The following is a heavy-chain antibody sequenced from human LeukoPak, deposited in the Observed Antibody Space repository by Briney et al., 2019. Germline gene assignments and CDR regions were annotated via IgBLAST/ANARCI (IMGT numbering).Heavy chain of an antibody. CDR1: GGSISSYY. CDR3: ARGYSGSYGRFDY. D-gene: IGHD1-26*01. CDR2: IYYSGST. J-gene: IGHJ4*02. V-gene: IGHV4-59*01. Sequence: SETLSLTCTVSGGSISSYYWSWIRQPPGKGLGWIGYIYYSGSTSYNPSLKSRVTISVDTSKNQFSLKLSSVTAADTAVYYCARGYSGSYGRFDYWGQGTLVTVSS.